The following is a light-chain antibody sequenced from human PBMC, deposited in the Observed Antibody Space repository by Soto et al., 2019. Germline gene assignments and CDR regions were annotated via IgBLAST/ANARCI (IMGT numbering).Light chain of an antibody. J-gene: IGKJ1*01. CDR2: AAS. CDR3: QQTYSSPRT. CDR1: QNINNY. V-gene: IGKV1-39*01. Sequence: DIPMSQSPSSLSASVGDRVTISCRASQNINNYLNWYQQKPGKAPNLLIYAASTLQSGVPSRFSGSGSGTDFTLTISSLQPEDCATYCCQQTYSSPRTFGHRAKVDI.